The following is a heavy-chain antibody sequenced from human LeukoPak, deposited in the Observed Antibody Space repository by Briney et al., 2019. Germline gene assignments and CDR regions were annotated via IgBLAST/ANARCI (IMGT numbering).Heavy chain of an antibody. D-gene: IGHD6-19*01. CDR1: GGSFSGYY. V-gene: IGHV4-34*01. CDR2: INHSGST. Sequence: SETLSLTCAVYGGSFSGYYWSWIRQPPGKGLEWIGEINHSGSTNYNPSLKSRVTISLDTSKNQFSLKLSSVTAADTAVYYCATIAVAGHFDYWGQGTLVTVSS. J-gene: IGHJ4*02. CDR3: ATIAVAGHFDY.